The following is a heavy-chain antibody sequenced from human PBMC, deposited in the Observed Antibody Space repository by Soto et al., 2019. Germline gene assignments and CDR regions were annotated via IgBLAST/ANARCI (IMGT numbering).Heavy chain of an antibody. Sequence: QVQLVESGGGGVQPGRSLRLSCAASGFTFSSYAMHWVRQAPGKGLEWVAVISYDGSNKYYADSVKGRFTISRDNSKNTPYLQMNSLRAEDTAVYYCGRVGMEMKIDTNIGLELPRYWGQGTLVTVSS. CDR2: ISYDGSNK. J-gene: IGHJ4*02. V-gene: IGHV3-30-3*01. D-gene: IGHD1-7*01. CDR3: GRVGMEMKIDTNIGLELPRY. CDR1: GFTFSSYA.